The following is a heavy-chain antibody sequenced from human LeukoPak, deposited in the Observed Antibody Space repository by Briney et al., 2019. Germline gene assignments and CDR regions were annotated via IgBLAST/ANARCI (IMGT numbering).Heavy chain of an antibody. CDR2: ISSSSSYI. J-gene: IGHJ6*03. Sequence: GGSLRLSCAASGFTFSSYEMNWVRQAPGKGLEWVSSISSSSSYIYYADSVKGRFTISRDNAKNSLYLQMNSLRAEDTAVYYCASEYPPRYYYMDVWGKGTTVTVSS. V-gene: IGHV3-21*01. CDR1: GFTFSSYE. D-gene: IGHD2-2*02. CDR3: ASEYPPRYYYMDV.